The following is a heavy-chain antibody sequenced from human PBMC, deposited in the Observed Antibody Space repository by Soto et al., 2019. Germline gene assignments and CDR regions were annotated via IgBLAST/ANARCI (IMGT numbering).Heavy chain of an antibody. J-gene: IGHJ4*02. CDR1: GYTFTSYG. CDR2: ISAYNGNT. V-gene: IGHV1-18*01. CDR3: ARDLAPGVVDH. D-gene: IGHD3-22*01. Sequence: QVQVVQSGAEVKKPGASVKVSCKASGYTFTSYGISWVRQAPGQGLEWMGWISAYNGNTKYAQRLQGRVTMTTDTSTSTAYMEMRSLRSDDTAVYSCARDLAPGVVDHWGQGTLVTVSS.